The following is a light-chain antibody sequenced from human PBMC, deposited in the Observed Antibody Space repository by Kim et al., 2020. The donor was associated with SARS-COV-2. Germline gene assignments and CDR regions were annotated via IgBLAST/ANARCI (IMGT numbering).Light chain of an antibody. CDR3: QQYARTPLT. CDR2: GAS. V-gene: IGKV3-20*01. CDR1: QSVNNIY. Sequence: EVVLTQSPDTLSLSPGEGATLSCRASQSVNNIYLAWYQQKPGQAPRLLIYGASIRATGIPDRFSGRGSGTDFTLTISRVEPEDFAVYFCQQYARTPLTFCAGTKVDIK. J-gene: IGKJ4*01.